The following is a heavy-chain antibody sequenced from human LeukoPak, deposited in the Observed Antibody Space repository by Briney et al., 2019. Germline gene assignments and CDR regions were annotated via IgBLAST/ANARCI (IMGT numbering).Heavy chain of an antibody. J-gene: IGHJ4*02. V-gene: IGHV3-23*01. CDR3: AKASLGHCSGAFCYHFDY. CDR2: LSGSDPGT. Sequence: GGPLRLSCAASGFTFSSFAMSWVRQTPGKGLEWVAALSGSDPGTYYPASVRGRFIISRDNSKNTLYLQMSSLRAEDTAIYYCAKASLGHCSGAFCYHFDYWGQGTLVTVSS. CDR1: GFTFSSFA. D-gene: IGHD2-15*01.